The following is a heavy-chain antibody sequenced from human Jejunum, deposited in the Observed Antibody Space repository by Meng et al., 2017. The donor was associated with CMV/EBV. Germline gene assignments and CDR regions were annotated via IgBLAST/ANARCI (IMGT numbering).Heavy chain of an antibody. Sequence: FSGSYWSWIRQSPGKGLEWIGEINDSGSTNYNPSLKSRVTISLDRLKNQFSLKMRSVTAADTAVYYCARGRITMIPEWGEYYYGMDVWGQGTTVTVSS. D-gene: IGHD3-22*01. J-gene: IGHJ6*02. CDR1: FSGSY. V-gene: IGHV4-34*01. CDR2: INDSGST. CDR3: ARGRITMIPEWGEYYYGMDV.